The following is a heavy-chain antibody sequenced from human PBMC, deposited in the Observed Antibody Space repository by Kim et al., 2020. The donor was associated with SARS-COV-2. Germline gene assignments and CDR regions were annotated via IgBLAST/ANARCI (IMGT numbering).Heavy chain of an antibody. CDR2: VLSGSTH. Sequence: QPQANELQRVGYVLSGSTHDYTPSLRRRVSISMDTSKNQFYLNLTSVTAADTAVDYCARQNMLTAMVGYWGQGTLVTVS. V-gene: IGHV4-59*08. CDR3: ARQNMLTAMVGY. D-gene: IGHD3-9*01. J-gene: IGHJ4*02.